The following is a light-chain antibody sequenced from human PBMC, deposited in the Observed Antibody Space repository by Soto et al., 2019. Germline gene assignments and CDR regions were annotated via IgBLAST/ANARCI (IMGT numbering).Light chain of an antibody. CDR2: DAS. Sequence: EIVLTQSPATLSLSPGERATLSCRASQSVSSSLAWYQQKFGQAPRLLIYDASNRATGIPARFSGSGSGTDFTLTISSLEHEDFAVYYCQQRANFITFGQGTRLEIK. CDR1: QSVSSS. CDR3: QQRANFIT. J-gene: IGKJ5*01. V-gene: IGKV3-11*01.